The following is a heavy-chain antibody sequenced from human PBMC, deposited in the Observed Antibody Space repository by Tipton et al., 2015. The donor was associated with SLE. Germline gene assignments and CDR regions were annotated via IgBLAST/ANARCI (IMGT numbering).Heavy chain of an antibody. Sequence: TLSLTCAVYGGSFSGYYWNWIRQPPGKGLEWIGEINHSGSTNYNPSLKSRVTISVDASKNQFSLKLSSVTAADTAVYYCARESGESGYWGQGTLVTVSS. J-gene: IGHJ4*02. D-gene: IGHD3-3*01. CDR2: INHSGST. CDR3: ARESGESGY. V-gene: IGHV4-34*01. CDR1: GGSFSGYY.